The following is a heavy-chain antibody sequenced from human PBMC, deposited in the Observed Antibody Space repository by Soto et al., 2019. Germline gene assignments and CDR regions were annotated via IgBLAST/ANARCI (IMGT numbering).Heavy chain of an antibody. V-gene: IGHV1-69*06. Sequence: QVQLVQSGAEVKKPGSSVKVSCKASGGTFSSYAISWVRQAPGQGLEWMGGIIPIFGTANYAQKFQGSVTITADKSTGTAYMELSSLRSEDTAVYYGASDSISNLAAYYYGMDVWGQGTTVTVSS. CDR1: GGTFSSYA. D-gene: IGHD3-9*01. CDR2: IIPIFGTA. J-gene: IGHJ6*02. CDR3: ASDSISNLAAYYYGMDV.